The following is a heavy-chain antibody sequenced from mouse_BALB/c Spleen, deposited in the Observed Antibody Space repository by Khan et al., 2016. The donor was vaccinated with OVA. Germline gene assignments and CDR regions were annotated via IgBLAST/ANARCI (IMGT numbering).Heavy chain of an antibody. J-gene: IGHJ2*01. CDR2: IYPFNDGT. V-gene: IGHV1S136*01. CDR1: GYTFTSSV. Sequence: VQLKESGPELVKPGASVKMSCTASGYTFTSSVIHWVRQKSGQGLDWIGYIYPFNDGTKYNEKFEGKATLTSDKSSSTAYMELSSLTSEDSAVYYCARNYRYDVYFDSWGQGTTLTGAS. CDR3: ARNYRYDVYFDS. D-gene: IGHD2-14*01.